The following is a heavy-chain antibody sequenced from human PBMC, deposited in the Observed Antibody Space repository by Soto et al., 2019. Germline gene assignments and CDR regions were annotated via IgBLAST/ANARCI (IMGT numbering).Heavy chain of an antibody. CDR2: ISYDGSNK. CDR3: ARGDREDIAVVVGVRPGEYGVDV. D-gene: IGHD2-15*01. V-gene: IGHV3-30-3*01. Sequence: QVQLVESGGGVVQPGRSLRLSCAASGFTFRNYAMHWVRQAPGKGLECVAVISYDGSNKFYRDYVKGRFTISRDNSKNTLYLQLNSLRYEDTAVYYCARGDREDIAVVVGVRPGEYGVDVWGQGTTVTVSS. J-gene: IGHJ6*02. CDR1: GFTFRNYA.